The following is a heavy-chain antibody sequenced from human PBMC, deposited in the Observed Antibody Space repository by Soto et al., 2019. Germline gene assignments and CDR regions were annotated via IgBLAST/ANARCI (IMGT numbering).Heavy chain of an antibody. CDR1: GFSLSNARMG. V-gene: IGHV2-26*01. Sequence: QVTLKESGPVLVKPTETLTLTCTVSGFSLSNARMGVSWIRQPPGKALEWLAHIFSNDEKSYSTSLKSRLTISKDTSKSQVVLTLTNMDPVDTATYYCARIDPYYSDSSGYYYYFDYWGQGTLVTVSS. D-gene: IGHD3-22*01. CDR3: ARIDPYYSDSSGYYYYFDY. J-gene: IGHJ4*02. CDR2: IFSNDEK.